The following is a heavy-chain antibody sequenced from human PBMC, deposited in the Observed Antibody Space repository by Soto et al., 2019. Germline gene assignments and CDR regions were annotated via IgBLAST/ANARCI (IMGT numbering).Heavy chain of an antibody. CDR1: GYTFTGYY. CDR2: INPNSGGT. J-gene: IGHJ5*02. V-gene: IGHV1-2*04. Sequence: ASVKVSCKASGYTFTGYYMHWVRQAPGQGLEWMGWINPNSGGTNYAQKFQGWVTMTRDTSISTAHMELSRLRSDDTAVYYWPRDIVGAPYDFWSGYYISPFDPWGQGTLVTVSS. CDR3: PRDIVGAPYDFWSGYYISPFDP. D-gene: IGHD3-3*01.